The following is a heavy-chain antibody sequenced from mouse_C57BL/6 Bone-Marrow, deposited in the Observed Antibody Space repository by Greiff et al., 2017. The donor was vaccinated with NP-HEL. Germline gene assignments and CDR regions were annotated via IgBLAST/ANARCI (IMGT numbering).Heavy chain of an antibody. CDR2: INPSNGGT. CDR3: AKGTTVVALSWYFDV. J-gene: IGHJ1*03. D-gene: IGHD1-1*01. Sequence: QVQLQQPGTELVKPGASVKLSCKASGYTFTSYWMHWVKQRPGQGLEWIGNINPSNGGTNYNEKFKSKATLTVDKSSSTAYMQLSSLTSEDSAVYYCAKGTTVVALSWYFDVWGTGTTVTVSS. V-gene: IGHV1-53*01. CDR1: GYTFTSYW.